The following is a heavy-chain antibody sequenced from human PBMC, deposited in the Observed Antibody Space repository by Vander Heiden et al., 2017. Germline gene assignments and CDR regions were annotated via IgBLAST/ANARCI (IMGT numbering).Heavy chain of an antibody. CDR3: ARDFSLYSGYDPPTFDY. D-gene: IGHD5-12*01. Sequence: QVQLVESGGGVVQPGRSLRLSCAASGFTFGSYGMHWVRQAPGKGLEWVAVIWYDGSNKYYADSVKGRFTISRDNSKNTLYLQMNSLRAEDTAVYYCARDFSLYSGYDPPTFDYWGQGTLVTVSS. CDR1: GFTFGSYG. V-gene: IGHV3-33*01. J-gene: IGHJ4*02. CDR2: IWYDGSNK.